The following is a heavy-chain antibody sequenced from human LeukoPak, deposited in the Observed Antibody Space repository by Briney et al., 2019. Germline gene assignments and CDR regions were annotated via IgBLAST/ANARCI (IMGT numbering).Heavy chain of an antibody. CDR3: ARDTGTVVDY. Sequence: PETPSLTCTVSGGSISTYYWSWIWQPPGKGLEWIGYIYYSGSTNYNPSLKSPVTTSVDTSKNQFSLKLSSVTAADTAVYYCARDTGTVVDYWGRGTLVTVSS. V-gene: IGHV4-59*01. J-gene: IGHJ4*02. CDR2: IYYSGST. D-gene: IGHD4-23*01. CDR1: GGSISTYY.